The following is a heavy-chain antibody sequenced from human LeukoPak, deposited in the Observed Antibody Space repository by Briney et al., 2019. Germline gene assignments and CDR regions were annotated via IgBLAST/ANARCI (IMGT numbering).Heavy chain of an antibody. V-gene: IGHV3-23*01. Sequence: PGGSLRLSCAASGFTFSSYAMSWVRQAPGKGLEWVSAISGSGGSTYYAASVKGRFTISRDNSKNPLYLQMNSLRAEDTAVYYCAKYRVVYYYYYMDVWGKGTTVTVSS. D-gene: IGHD2-15*01. CDR3: AKYRVVYYYYYMDV. CDR2: ISGSGGST. CDR1: GFTFSSYA. J-gene: IGHJ6*03.